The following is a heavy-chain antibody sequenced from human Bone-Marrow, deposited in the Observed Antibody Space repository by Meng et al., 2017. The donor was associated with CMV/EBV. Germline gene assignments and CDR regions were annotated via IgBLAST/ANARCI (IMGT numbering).Heavy chain of an antibody. Sequence: SETLSLTCAVYGESFSGYYWRWIRQPPGKGLEWIGEINHSGSTNYNPPLKSRVTISVDTSKNQFSLKLTSVTAADTAVYYCARGHCRSTSCYTSYYYGMDVWGQGTTVTVSS. J-gene: IGHJ6*02. CDR2: INHSGST. CDR1: GESFSGYY. D-gene: IGHD2-2*02. V-gene: IGHV4-34*01. CDR3: ARGHCRSTSCYTSYYYGMDV.